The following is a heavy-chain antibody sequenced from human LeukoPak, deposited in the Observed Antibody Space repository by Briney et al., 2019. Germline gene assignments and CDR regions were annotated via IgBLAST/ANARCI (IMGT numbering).Heavy chain of an antibody. CDR1: GGSFCGYY. CDR2: INHSGST. CDR3: ARGGIVGATYDY. V-gene: IGHV4-34*01. Sequence: PSETLSLTCAVYGGSFCGYYWSWSRRPRGRGLEWIGEINHSGSTNYNPSLKSRVTISVDTSKNQFSLKLSSVTAADTAVYYCARGGIVGATYDYWGQGTLVTVSS. D-gene: IGHD1-26*01. J-gene: IGHJ4*02.